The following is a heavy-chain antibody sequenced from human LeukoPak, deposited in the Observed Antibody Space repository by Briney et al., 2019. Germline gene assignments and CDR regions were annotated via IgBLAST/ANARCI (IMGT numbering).Heavy chain of an antibody. J-gene: IGHJ4*02. D-gene: IGHD3-16*02. CDR3: AREPGIGLGELSV. CDR1: AGSRSDFY. Sequence: KPSETLSFTGTVSAGSRSDFYWVWMRHPPGQGRKWIAYIHYSGHTDYNPSLKSRVTISVDTSKNQFSLKLSSVTAADTAVYYCAREPGIGLGELSVWGQGTLVTVSS. CDR2: IHYSGHT. V-gene: IGHV4-59*01.